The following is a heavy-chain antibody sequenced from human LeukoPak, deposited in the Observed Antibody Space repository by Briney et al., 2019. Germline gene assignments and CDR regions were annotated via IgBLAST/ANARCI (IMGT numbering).Heavy chain of an antibody. CDR2: IYYSGST. CDR1: GGSISSYY. Sequence: SETLSLTCTVSGGSISSYYWSWIRQPPGKGLEWIGYIYYSGSTNYNPSLKSRVTISVDTSKNQFSLKLSSVTAADTAVYYCASANYDFWSGYYANWFDPWGQGTLVTVSS. J-gene: IGHJ5*02. D-gene: IGHD3-3*01. V-gene: IGHV4-59*01. CDR3: ASANYDFWSGYYANWFDP.